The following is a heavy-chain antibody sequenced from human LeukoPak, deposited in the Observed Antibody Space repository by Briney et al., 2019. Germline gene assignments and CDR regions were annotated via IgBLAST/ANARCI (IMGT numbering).Heavy chain of an antibody. J-gene: IGHJ4*02. Sequence: GGSLRLSCAAAGFTVSLSYMSWVRHAPGRGLEWVSMIHSAGSTYYADSVRGRFTISRDNSKATLFLQMNSLKADDTAVYFCARVLRSGNYYFDYWGQGTLVTVSS. D-gene: IGHD6-25*01. CDR1: GFTVSLSY. V-gene: IGHV3-53*01. CDR2: IHSAGST. CDR3: ARVLRSGNYYFDY.